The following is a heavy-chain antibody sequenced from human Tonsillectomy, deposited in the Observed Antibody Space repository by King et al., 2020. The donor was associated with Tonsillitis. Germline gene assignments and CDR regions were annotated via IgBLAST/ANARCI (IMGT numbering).Heavy chain of an antibody. CDR1: GFTFDDHA. CDR2: ISWDGGST. J-gene: IGHJ6*02. V-gene: IGHV3-43D*03. CDR3: AKDKGRAAGHTPFGMDV. Sequence: VQLVESGGVVVQPGGSLRLSCAASGFTFDDHAMHWVRQAPGKGLEWVSLISWDGGSTYYADSVKGRFTISRDNSKNSLYLQMNSLRAEDTALYYCAKDKGRAAGHTPFGMDVWVQGTTVTVSS. D-gene: IGHD6-13*01.